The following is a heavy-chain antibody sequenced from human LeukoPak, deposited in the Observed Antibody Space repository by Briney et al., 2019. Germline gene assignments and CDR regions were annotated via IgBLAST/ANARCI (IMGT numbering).Heavy chain of an antibody. Sequence: GGSLRLSCAAPGFTFSSYWMHWVRHAPGKGLRWVSRINSDGSSTSYADSVKGRYTISRDKAKNTLYLQMNSLRAEDTAVYYCARVGGNYYSSSGYSPPLDYWGQGTLVTVSS. D-gene: IGHD3-22*01. CDR2: INSDGSST. CDR3: ARVGGNYYSSSGYSPPLDY. V-gene: IGHV3-74*01. J-gene: IGHJ4*02. CDR1: GFTFSSYW.